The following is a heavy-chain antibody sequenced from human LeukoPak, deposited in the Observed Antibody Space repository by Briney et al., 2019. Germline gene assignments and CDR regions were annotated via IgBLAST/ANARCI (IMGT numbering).Heavy chain of an antibody. D-gene: IGHD3-22*01. V-gene: IGHV4-39*07. J-gene: IGHJ3*02. CDR1: GGSISSSRYY. CDR3: ARDKYYYDSSGYYRSDAFDI. Sequence: PSETLSLTCTVSGGSISSSRYYWGWIRQPPGKGLEWIGSIYYSGSTYYNPSLKSRVIISVDTSKNQFSLKLSSVTAADTAVYYCARDKYYYDSSGYYRSDAFDIWGQGTMVTVSS. CDR2: IYYSGST.